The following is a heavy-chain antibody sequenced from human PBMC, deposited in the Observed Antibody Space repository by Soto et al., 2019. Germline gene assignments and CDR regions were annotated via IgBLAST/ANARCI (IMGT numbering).Heavy chain of an antibody. CDR3: ARYPEYCSGGSCYSGYYYYGIDV. CDR2: IIRIFGTA. CDR1: GGTFSSYA. J-gene: IGHJ6*02. V-gene: IGHV1-69*01. Sequence: QVQLVQSGAEVKKPGSSVNVSCKASGGTFSSYAISWVRQAPGLGLEWMGGIIRIFGTANYAQKSQGRLTITADESTSTDYMELSSLRSEDTAVYYCARYPEYCSGGSCYSGYYYYGIDVWSQGTTVTVSS. D-gene: IGHD2-15*01.